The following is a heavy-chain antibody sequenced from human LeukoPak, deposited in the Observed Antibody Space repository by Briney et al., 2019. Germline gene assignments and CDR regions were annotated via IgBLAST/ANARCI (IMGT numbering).Heavy chain of an antibody. V-gene: IGHV4-34*01. Sequence: SETLSLTCAVYGGSFSDYYWSWIRQPPGKGLEWIGEINHSGSTNYNPSLKSRVTMSVDTSKNQFSLKLSSVTAADTAVYYCARDLLYGFDYWGQGTLVTVSS. CDR2: INHSGST. CDR3: ARDLLYGFDY. J-gene: IGHJ4*02. CDR1: GGSFSDYY. D-gene: IGHD3-10*01.